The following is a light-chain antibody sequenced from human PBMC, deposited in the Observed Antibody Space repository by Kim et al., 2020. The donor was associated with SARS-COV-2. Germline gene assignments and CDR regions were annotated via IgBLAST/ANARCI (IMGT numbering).Light chain of an antibody. V-gene: IGKV3-20*01. CDR3: QQYGNSPFT. CDR2: GAS. J-gene: IGKJ2*01. CDR1: ETVSSNY. Sequence: FSPGERATLSCRASETVSSNYLAWYQQKPGQAPRLLIYGASSRATGIPDRFSGSGSGTDFTLTISRLEPEDFAVFYCQQYGNSPFTFGQGTKLEIK.